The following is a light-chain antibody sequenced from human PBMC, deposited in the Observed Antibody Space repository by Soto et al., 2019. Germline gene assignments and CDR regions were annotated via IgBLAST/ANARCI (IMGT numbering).Light chain of an antibody. V-gene: IGKV3-20*01. Sequence: EIVLTQSPGTLSLSPGERATLSCRASQSVGSTYLAWYQQKPGQAPRLLIYGASTRATGIPDRFIGSASGTDFTLTISRLEPEDFAVYYCQQYNTVPYTFGPGTKVDVK. CDR3: QQYNTVPYT. J-gene: IGKJ3*01. CDR1: QSVGSTY. CDR2: GAS.